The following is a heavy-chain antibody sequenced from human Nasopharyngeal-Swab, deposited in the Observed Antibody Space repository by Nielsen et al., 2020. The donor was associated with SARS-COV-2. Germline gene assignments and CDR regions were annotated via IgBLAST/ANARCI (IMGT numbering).Heavy chain of an antibody. CDR3: ARDDYGDYGYFGH. Sequence: ASVKVSCKPSGYTFTDYYMHWVRQAPGQGLEWMGWINPHSRGTKYAQKFQGRVTMTSDTSINTAHMELRRLRSDDTAVYYCARDDYGDYGYFGHWGQGTLVTVSS. CDR2: INPHSRGT. D-gene: IGHD4-17*01. CDR1: GYTFTDYY. V-gene: IGHV1-2*02. J-gene: IGHJ4*02.